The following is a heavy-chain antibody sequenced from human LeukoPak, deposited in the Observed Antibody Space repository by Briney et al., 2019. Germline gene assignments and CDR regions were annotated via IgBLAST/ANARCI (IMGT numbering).Heavy chain of an antibody. D-gene: IGHD3-22*01. V-gene: IGHV3-53*01. CDR3: ARNDRGAFDI. CDR2: ISSGGNT. CDR1: GFTVSRNY. Sequence: GGSLRLSCAASGFTVSRNYMSWVRQAPGKGLEWVSVISSGGNTYYTDSVKGRFTITRDNSKNTLYLQMSSLRVEDTAVYYCARNDRGAFDIWGQGTMVTVSS. J-gene: IGHJ3*02.